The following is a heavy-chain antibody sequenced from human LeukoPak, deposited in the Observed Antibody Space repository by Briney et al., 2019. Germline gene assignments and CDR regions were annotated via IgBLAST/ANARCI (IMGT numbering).Heavy chain of an antibody. CDR3: ARVGYGDYSPSYYYYMDV. Sequence: SETLSLTCAVYGGSFSGYYWSWIRQPPGKGLEWIGEINHSGSTNYNPSLKSRVTISVDTSKNQFSLKLSSVTAADTAVYYCARVGYGDYSPSYYYYMDVWGKGTTVTVSS. D-gene: IGHD4-17*01. CDR2: INHSGST. CDR1: GGSFSGYY. V-gene: IGHV4-34*01. J-gene: IGHJ6*03.